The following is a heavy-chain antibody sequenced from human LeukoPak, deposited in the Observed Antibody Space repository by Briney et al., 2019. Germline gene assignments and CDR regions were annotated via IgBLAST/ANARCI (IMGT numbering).Heavy chain of an antibody. V-gene: IGHV3-20*04. CDR3: ARDLGSYGELNYFDY. Sequence: GGSLRLSCAASGFTFDDYGMSWVRQAPGKGLEWVSGINWNGGSTGYADSVKGRFTISRDNAKNSLYLQMNSLRAEDTAVYYCARDLGSYGELNYFDYWGQGTLVTVSS. CDR2: INWNGGST. CDR1: GFTFDDYG. D-gene: IGHD3-16*01. J-gene: IGHJ4*02.